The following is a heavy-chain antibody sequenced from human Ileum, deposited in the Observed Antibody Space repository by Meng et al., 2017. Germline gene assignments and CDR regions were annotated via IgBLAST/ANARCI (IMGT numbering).Heavy chain of an antibody. CDR1: GGTFSSYA. J-gene: IGHJ4*02. Sequence: SVKVSCKASGGTFSSYAISWVRQAPGQGLEWMGGIIPIFGTANYAQKFQGRVTITTDESTSTAYMELSSLRSEDTAVYYCARSGSAYYYDSSGPIGRAFDYWGQGTLVTVSS. V-gene: IGHV1-69*05. CDR2: IIPIFGTA. CDR3: ARSGSAYYYDSSGPIGRAFDY. D-gene: IGHD3-22*01.